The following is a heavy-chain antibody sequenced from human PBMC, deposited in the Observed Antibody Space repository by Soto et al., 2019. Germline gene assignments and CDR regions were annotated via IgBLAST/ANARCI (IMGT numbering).Heavy chain of an antibody. J-gene: IGHJ4*02. D-gene: IGHD2-21*02. CDR2: VFSSVSA. CDR3: ARDGMTTGDA. CDR1: GVSVRSYT. Sequence: SETLSLTCIVSGVSVRSYTWSWVRQPANKGLEWIGRVFSSVSATYNPSLKSRVSISMDTPENRISLKLDSVTAADAGVYFCARDGMTTGDAWGPGTLVTVSS. V-gene: IGHV4-4*07.